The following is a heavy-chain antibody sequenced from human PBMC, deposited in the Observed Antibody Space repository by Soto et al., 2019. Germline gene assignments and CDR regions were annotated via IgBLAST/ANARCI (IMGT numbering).Heavy chain of an antibody. V-gene: IGHV3-33*01. CDR2: IWYDGSNK. Sequence: GGSLRLSCAASGFTFSSYGMHWVRQAPGKGLEWVAVIWYDGSNKYYADSVKGRFTISRDNSKNTLYLQMNSLRAEDTAVYYCARGTGVADNYFDYWGQGTLVTVSS. CDR1: GFTFSSYG. J-gene: IGHJ4*02. CDR3: ARGTGVADNYFDY. D-gene: IGHD6-19*01.